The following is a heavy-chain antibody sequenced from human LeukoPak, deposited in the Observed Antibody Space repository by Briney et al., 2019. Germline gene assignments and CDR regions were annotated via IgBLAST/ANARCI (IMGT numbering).Heavy chain of an antibody. D-gene: IGHD3-10*01. CDR2: MSGSGGST. CDR3: AKNKGYGSGRIGEIDY. V-gene: IGHV3-23*01. Sequence: GGPLRLSCAASGFTFSSYGMSWVRQAPGKGLEWVSGMSGSGGSTYYADSVKGRFTISRDNSKNTLYLQMNSLRAEDTAVYYCAKNKGYGSGRIGEIDYWGQGTLVTVSS. CDR1: GFTFSSYG. J-gene: IGHJ4*02.